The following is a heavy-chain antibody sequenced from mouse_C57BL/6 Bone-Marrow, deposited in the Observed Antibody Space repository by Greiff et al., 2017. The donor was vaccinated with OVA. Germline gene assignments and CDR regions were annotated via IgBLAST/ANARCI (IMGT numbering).Heavy chain of an antibody. Sequence: VTLVESGPGLVQPSQSLSITCTVSGFSLTSYGVHWVRQSPGKGLEWLGVIWSGGSTDSNAAFISRLSISKDNSKSQVFFKMNSQQADDTAIYYCASPGNWSAMDYWGQGTSVTVSS. CDR2: IWSGGST. D-gene: IGHD2-1*01. CDR3: ASPGNWSAMDY. J-gene: IGHJ4*01. CDR1: GFSLTSYG. V-gene: IGHV2-2*01.